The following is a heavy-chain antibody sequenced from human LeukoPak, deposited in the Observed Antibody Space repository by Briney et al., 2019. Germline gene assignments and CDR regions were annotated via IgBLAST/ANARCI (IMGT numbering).Heavy chain of an antibody. CDR1: GYTFTGYY. V-gene: IGHV1-2*02. CDR3: ARTVTTSSYYFDY. CDR2: INPNSGGT. D-gene: IGHD4-17*01. J-gene: IGHJ4*02. Sequence: ASVKVSCKASGYTFTGYYIDWVRQAPGQGLEWMGWINPNSGGTNYAQKFQGRVTMTTDTSTSTAYMDLRSLRSDDTALYYCARTVTTSSYYFDYWGQGTLVTVSS.